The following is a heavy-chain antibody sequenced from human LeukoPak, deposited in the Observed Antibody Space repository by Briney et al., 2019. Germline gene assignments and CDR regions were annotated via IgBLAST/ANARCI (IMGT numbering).Heavy chain of an antibody. CDR2: INSDGSIT. Sequence: GGSLRLSCAASGLSLSGYWMHCVRQVPGKGLVWVSRINSDGSITTYADSVKGRFTISRDNAKNTLYLQMNSLRAEDTAVFYCSRADYYRPRSYCHLEYWGRGIVVTVSS. CDR3: SRADYYRPRSYCHLEY. J-gene: IGHJ4*02. V-gene: IGHV3-74*01. CDR1: GLSLSGYW. D-gene: IGHD3-10*01.